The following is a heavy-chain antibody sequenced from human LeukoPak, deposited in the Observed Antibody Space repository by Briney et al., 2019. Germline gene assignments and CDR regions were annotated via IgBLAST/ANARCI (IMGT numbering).Heavy chain of an antibody. D-gene: IGHD2-15*01. V-gene: IGHV4-34*01. J-gene: IGHJ5*02. CDR2: INHSGST. CDR1: GGCFSGYY. Sequence: SETLSLTCAVYGGCFSGYYCSWIRQPPGKGLEWIGEINHSGSTNYNPSLKSRVTISVDTSKNQFSLKLSSVTAADTAVYYCARGRLGYCSGGSCYTFDPWGQGTLVTVSS. CDR3: ARGRLGYCSGGSCYTFDP.